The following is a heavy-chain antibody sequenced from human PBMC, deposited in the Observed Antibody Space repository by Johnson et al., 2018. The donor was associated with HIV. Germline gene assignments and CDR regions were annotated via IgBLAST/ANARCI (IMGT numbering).Heavy chain of an antibody. CDR2: ISHSGGST. Sequence: VQLVESGGGLVQPGGSLRLSCAASGFTFSSYAMRWVRQAPGKGPEWVSGISHSGGSTPYADSVKGRFTISRDNSKNTLYVQMNSLRAEDTAVYYCANRGDSSGDAFDIWGQGTMVTVSS. J-gene: IGHJ3*02. V-gene: IGHV3-23*04. CDR3: ANRGDSSGDAFDI. CDR1: GFTFSSYA. D-gene: IGHD6-25*01.